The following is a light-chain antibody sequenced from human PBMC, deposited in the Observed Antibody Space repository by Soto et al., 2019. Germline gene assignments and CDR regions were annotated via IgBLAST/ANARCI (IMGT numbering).Light chain of an antibody. CDR2: GAS. V-gene: IGKV3-20*01. J-gene: IGKJ4*01. Sequence: EFVLTQSPGTLSLSPGERATLSCRASQSVGSNSLAWYQQKPGQAPRILIYGASTRATGIPDRFSGSGYGTDFTLTISRLEPEDLAVYYCQQYGSSPPLTFGGGTKVEIK. CDR3: QQYGSSPPLT. CDR1: QSVGSNS.